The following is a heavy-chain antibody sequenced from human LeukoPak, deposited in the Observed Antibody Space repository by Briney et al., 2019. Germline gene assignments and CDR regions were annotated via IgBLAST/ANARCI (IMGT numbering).Heavy chain of an antibody. CDR3: ARIGSSGYHHFDY. V-gene: IGHV1-2*02. CDR1: GYSFTGYY. CDR2: INPNSGGT. Sequence: ASVKVSCKASGYSFTGYYLHWVRQAPGQGLEWMGWINPNSGGTNCAQKFQGRVTMTRDTSISTAYMELSRLRSDDTAVYYCARIGSSGYHHFDYWGQGTLVTVSS. J-gene: IGHJ4*02. D-gene: IGHD3-22*01.